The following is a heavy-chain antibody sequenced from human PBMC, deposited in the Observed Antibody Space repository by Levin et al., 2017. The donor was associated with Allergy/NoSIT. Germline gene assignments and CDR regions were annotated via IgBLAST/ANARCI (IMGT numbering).Heavy chain of an antibody. D-gene: IGHD6-13*01. CDR1: GFTFSSYW. CDR2: VNSGGSST. V-gene: IGHV3-74*01. CDR3: ARGYGSSASWFDP. J-gene: IGHJ5*02. Sequence: GGSLRLSCAASGFTFSSYWMHWVRQAPGKGLVWVSRVNSGGSSTNYADSVKGRFTISRDNAKNTLYLQMNSLRAEDTAVYYCARGYGSSASWFDPWGQGTLVTVSS.